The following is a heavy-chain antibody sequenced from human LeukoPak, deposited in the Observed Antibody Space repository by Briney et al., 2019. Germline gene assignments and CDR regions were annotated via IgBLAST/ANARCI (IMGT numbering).Heavy chain of an antibody. V-gene: IGHV3-48*03. Sequence: PGGSLRLSCAASGFTSSSYEMNWVRQAPGKGLEWVSYISSSGSTIYYADSVKGRFTISRDNAKNSLYLQMNSLRAEDTAVYYCARDGRDGYNYGPYYFDYWGQGTLVTVSS. CDR3: ARDGRDGYNYGPYYFDY. CDR1: GFTSSSYE. CDR2: ISSSGSTI. J-gene: IGHJ4*02. D-gene: IGHD5-24*01.